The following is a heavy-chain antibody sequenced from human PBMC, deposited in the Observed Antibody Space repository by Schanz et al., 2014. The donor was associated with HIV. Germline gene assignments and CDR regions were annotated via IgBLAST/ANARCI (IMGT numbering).Heavy chain of an antibody. D-gene: IGHD6-19*01. CDR2: LYGAYE. CDR3: ARECGSSGHNGYFDH. CDR1: GLISSKSV. Sequence: QVQLVESGGGVVPPGGSLRLSCAVSGLISSKSVIHWVRQAPGKGLEWVATLYGAYELFAESVRGRFAVSGDTSKNTVDLQMTALSPEDAAAYYCARECGSSGHNGYFDHGGPGTLVTVSS. J-gene: IGHJ4*02. V-gene: IGHV3-30*09.